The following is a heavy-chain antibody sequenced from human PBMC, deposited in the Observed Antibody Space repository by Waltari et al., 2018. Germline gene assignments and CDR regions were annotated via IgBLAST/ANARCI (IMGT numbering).Heavy chain of an antibody. Sequence: QVQLQESGPGLVKPSQTLSLTCTVSGGSISSGGSYWSWIRQHPGKGLEWIGYIYYSGSTYYNPSLKSRVTISVDTSKNQFSLKLSSVTAADTAVYYCASSIAARRYFDYWGQGTLVTVSS. D-gene: IGHD6-6*01. V-gene: IGHV4-31*03. CDR2: IYYSGST. CDR3: ASSIAARRYFDY. CDR1: GGSISSGGSY. J-gene: IGHJ4*02.